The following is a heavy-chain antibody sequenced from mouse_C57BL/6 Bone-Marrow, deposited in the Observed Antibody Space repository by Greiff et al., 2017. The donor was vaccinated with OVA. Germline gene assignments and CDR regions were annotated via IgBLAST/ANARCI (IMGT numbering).Heavy chain of an antibody. J-gene: IGHJ2*01. CDR1: GYTFPSHW. Sequence: QVQLQQSGPELVRPGASVKISCKAPGYTFPSHWMQWVRQRPGQGLEWIGEIFPGSGSTYYNEKFKGKATLTVATSSSTAYMQLSSLTSEDSAVYFCARSSYSSSYGFDYWGQGTTLTVSS. V-gene: IGHV1-56*01. CDR2: IFPGSGST. CDR3: ARSSYSSSYGFDY. D-gene: IGHD1-1*01.